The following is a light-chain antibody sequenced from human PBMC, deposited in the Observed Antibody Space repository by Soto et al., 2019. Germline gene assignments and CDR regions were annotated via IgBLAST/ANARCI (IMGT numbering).Light chain of an antibody. CDR1: QSISSW. V-gene: IGKV1-5*03. Sequence: DIQMTQSPSTLSASVGDRVTITCRASQSISSWLAWYQQKPGKAPKLRIYKAYILENGVPSRFSDSVSGTHFTLTLSSLQPDNVAYYYCQKYNRHPLTVEGGNKLEL. J-gene: IGKJ4*01. CDR3: QKYNRHPLT. CDR2: KAY.